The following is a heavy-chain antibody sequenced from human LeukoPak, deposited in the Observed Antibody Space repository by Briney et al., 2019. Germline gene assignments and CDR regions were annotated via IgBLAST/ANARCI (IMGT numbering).Heavy chain of an antibody. CDR2: INPNSGGT. D-gene: IGHD5-12*01. Sequence: GASVKVSCKASGYTFTGYYMHWVRQAPGQGLEWMGWINPNSGGTNYAQKFQGRVTMTRDTSISTAYMELSSLRSDDTAVYYCARDVSSGYDYWGAMVMVGSTAGEVVDYWGQGTLVTVSS. J-gene: IGHJ4*02. CDR1: GYTFTGYY. CDR3: ARDVSSGYDYWGAMVMVGSTAGEVVDY. V-gene: IGHV1-2*02.